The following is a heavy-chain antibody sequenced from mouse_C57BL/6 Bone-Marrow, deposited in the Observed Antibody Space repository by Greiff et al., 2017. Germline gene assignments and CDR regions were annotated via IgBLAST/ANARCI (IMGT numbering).Heavy chain of an antibody. CDR2: ISYDGSN. Sequence: EVQVVESGPGLVKPSQSLSLTCSVTGYSITSGYYWNWIRQFPGNKLEWMGYISYDGSNNYNPSLKNRISITRDTSKNQFFLKLNSVTTEDTATYYCARESYYGSRFDYWGQGTTLTVSS. V-gene: IGHV3-6*01. CDR1: GYSITSGYY. J-gene: IGHJ2*01. D-gene: IGHD1-1*01. CDR3: ARESYYGSRFDY.